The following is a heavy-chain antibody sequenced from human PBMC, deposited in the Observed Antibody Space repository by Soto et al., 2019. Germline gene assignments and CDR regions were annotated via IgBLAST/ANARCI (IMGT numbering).Heavy chain of an antibody. J-gene: IGHJ4*02. CDR1: GFTFSSYG. Sequence: GGSLRLSCAASGFTFSSYGMHWVRQAPGKGLEWVAVIWYDGSNKYYADSVKGRFTISRDNSKNTLYLQMNSLRAEDTAVYYCARDREVSSGWYRGFDYWGQGTLVTVSS. D-gene: IGHD6-19*01. CDR2: IWYDGSNK. V-gene: IGHV3-33*08. CDR3: ARDREVSSGWYRGFDY.